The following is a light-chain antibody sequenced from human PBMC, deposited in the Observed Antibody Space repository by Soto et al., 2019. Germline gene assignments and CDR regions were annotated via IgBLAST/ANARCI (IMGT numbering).Light chain of an antibody. CDR1: QSVSSY. CDR3: QQRLTWPPLT. Sequence: EIVLTQSPATLSLSPGERATLSCRASQSVSSYLAWYQQKPGQAPRLLIYDASNRATGIPARFSGSGSGTDFPLTISSLEPEDSAISYCQQRLTWPPLTFGGGTKVEIK. CDR2: DAS. V-gene: IGKV3-11*01. J-gene: IGKJ4*01.